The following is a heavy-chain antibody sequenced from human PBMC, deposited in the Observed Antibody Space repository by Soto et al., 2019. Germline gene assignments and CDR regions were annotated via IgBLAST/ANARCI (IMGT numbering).Heavy chain of an antibody. CDR1: GYTITSYG. CDR3: ARTHGRYGHRGWFDP. D-gene: IGHD5-18*01. CDR2: ISAYNGNT. V-gene: IGHV1-18*04. J-gene: IGHJ5*02. Sequence: SVKLPFNASGYTITSYGIIRGRQAPGQGLGWMGWISAYNGNTNYAQKLQGRVTMTTDTSTSTAYMELRSLRSDDTAVYYCARTHGRYGHRGWFDPWGEGILVNVSS.